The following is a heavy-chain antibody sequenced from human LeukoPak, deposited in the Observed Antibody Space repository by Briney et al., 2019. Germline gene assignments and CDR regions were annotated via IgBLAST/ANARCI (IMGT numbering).Heavy chain of an antibody. CDR2: IIPIFGTA. CDR3: ARAPQSGSPVDY. J-gene: IGHJ4*02. Sequence: ASVKVSCKASGGTFSSYAISWVRQAPGQGLEWMGGIIPIFGTANYAQKFQGRVTITTDESTSTAYMELSSLRSEDTAVYYCARAPQSGSPVDYWGQGTLVTVSS. V-gene: IGHV1-69*05. D-gene: IGHD1-26*01. CDR1: GGTFSSYA.